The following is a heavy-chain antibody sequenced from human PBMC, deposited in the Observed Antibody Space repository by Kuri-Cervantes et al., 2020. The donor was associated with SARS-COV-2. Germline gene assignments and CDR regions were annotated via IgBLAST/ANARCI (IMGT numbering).Heavy chain of an antibody. CDR1: GFTFSAYW. CDR3: ARGDGMDV. J-gene: IGHJ6*02. V-gene: IGHV3-74*01. Sequence: ESMKITCAASGFTFSAYWLDWVRHAPGKGLVWVSHIDGDGTSIGYADSVKGRFTISRDNAKGTLYLQMNSLRAEDTAMYYCARGDGMDVWGQGTTVTVSS. CDR2: IDGDGTSI.